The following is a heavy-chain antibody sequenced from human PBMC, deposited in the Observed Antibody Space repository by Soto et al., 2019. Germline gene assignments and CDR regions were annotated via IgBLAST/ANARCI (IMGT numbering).Heavy chain of an antibody. CDR2: INPNSGGT. J-gene: IGHJ1*01. D-gene: IGHD1-1*01. CDR3: ARGEENEYSDPAERSGKPRYFQH. CDR1: GYTFTGYY. V-gene: IGHV1-2*04. Sequence: ASVKVSCKASGYTFTGYYMHWVRQAPGQGLEWMGWINPNSGGTNYAQKFQGWVTMTRDTSISTAYMELSRLRSDDTAVYYCARGEENEYSDPAERSGKPRYFQHWGQGTLVTVSS.